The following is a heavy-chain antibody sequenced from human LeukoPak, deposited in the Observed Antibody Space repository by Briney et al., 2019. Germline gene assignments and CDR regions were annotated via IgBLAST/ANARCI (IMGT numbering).Heavy chain of an antibody. V-gene: IGHV5-51*01. CDR2: IYPDDSET. J-gene: IGHJ4*02. CDR3: ARHYPGGDYFIDY. CDR1: GYSFTSYW. Sequence: PGESLKISCKGSGYSFTSYWIGWVRQMPGKGLEWVGIIYPDDSETRYSPSFQDQVTISADKSISTAYLPWSSLKASDTAMYYCARHYPGGDYFIDYWGQGTLVTVSS. D-gene: IGHD4-17*01.